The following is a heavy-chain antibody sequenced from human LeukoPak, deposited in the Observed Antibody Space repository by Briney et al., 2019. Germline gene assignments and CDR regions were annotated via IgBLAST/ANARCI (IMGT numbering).Heavy chain of an antibody. CDR1: GYSFTSYW. CDR2: IYPGDSDT. CDR3: ARHPLGYCSSTSCYPRYFDY. Sequence: GESLKISCKGSGYSFTSYWIGWVRQMPGKGLEWMGIIYPGDSDTRYSPSFQGQVTISADKSISTDYLQWSSLKASDTAMYYCARHPLGYCSSTSCYPRYFDYWGQGTLVTVSS. V-gene: IGHV5-51*01. D-gene: IGHD2-2*01. J-gene: IGHJ4*02.